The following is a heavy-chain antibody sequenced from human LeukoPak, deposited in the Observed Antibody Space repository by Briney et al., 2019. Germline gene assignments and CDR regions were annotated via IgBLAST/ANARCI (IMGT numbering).Heavy chain of an antibody. J-gene: IGHJ1*01. CDR3: ARDHKVVVAATGYFQH. CDR2: ISAYNGNT. CDR1: GYTFTSYG. V-gene: IGHV1-18*01. D-gene: IGHD2-15*01. Sequence: ASVKVSCKASGYTFTSYGISWVRQAPGQGLEWMGWISAYNGNTNYAQKLQGRVIMTTDTSTSTAYMELRSLRSDDTAVYYCARDHKVVVAATGYFQHWGQGTLVTVSS.